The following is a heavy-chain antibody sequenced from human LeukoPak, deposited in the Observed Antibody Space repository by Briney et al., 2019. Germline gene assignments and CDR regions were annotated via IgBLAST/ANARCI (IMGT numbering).Heavy chain of an antibody. J-gene: IGHJ3*02. D-gene: IGHD5-24*01. CDR2: IYYSGST. Sequence: SETLSLTCTVSGGSISSYYWSWIRQPPGKGLEWIGYIYYSGSTNYNPSLKSRVTISVDTSKNQFSLKLSSVTAADTAVYYCAGTGWLQFGAFDIWGQGTMVTVSS. V-gene: IGHV4-59*01. CDR3: AGTGWLQFGAFDI. CDR1: GGSISSYY.